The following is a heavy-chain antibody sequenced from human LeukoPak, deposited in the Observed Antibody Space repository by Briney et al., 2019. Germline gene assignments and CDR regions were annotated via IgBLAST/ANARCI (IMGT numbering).Heavy chain of an antibody. CDR1: GFTFSNAW. CDR2: IKSKTDGGTT. CDR3: AKDLSGDISDY. V-gene: IGHV3-15*01. J-gene: IGHJ4*02. D-gene: IGHD3-9*01. Sequence: KTGGSLRLSCAASGFTFSNAWMSWVRQAPGKGLEWVGRIKSKTDGGTTDYAAPVKGRFTISRDDSKNTLYLQMNSLKTEDTAVYYCAKDLSGDISDYWGQGTLVTVSS.